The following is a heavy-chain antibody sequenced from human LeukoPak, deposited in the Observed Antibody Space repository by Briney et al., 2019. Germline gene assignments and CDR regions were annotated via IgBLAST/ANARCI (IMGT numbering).Heavy chain of an antibody. CDR2: ISGSGDNT. J-gene: IGHJ4*02. CDR1: GFTFSTYA. V-gene: IGHV3-23*01. Sequence: QSGGSLRLSCAASGFTFSTYAMTWVRQAPGKGLEWVSAISGSGDNTYYGDSVKGRFTISRDNSKNTLYLQMNALRAEDTAIYYCAKNPGYSSGWYNDYWGQGTLVTVSS. D-gene: IGHD6-19*01. CDR3: AKNPGYSSGWYNDY.